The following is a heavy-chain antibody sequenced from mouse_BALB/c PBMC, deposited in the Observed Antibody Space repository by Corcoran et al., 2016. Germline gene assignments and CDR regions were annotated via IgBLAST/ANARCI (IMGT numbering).Heavy chain of an antibody. CDR1: GFNIKDTY. CDR2: IEPANSNT. D-gene: IGHD4-1*01. Sequence: EVQLQQSGAELVKPGASVKLSCTASGFNIKDTYMRWVKQRPEQGLEWNGRIEPANSNTKYDTKFEGKATITADTSSNTAYLQISTLTSEDTAVYSWANWDWYIDFWGAGTTVTVSS. CDR3: ANWDWYIDF. J-gene: IGHJ1*01. V-gene: IGHV14-3*02.